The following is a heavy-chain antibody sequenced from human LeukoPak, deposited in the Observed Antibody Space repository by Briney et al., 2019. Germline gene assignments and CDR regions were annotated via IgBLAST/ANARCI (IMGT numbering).Heavy chain of an antibody. CDR3: AGITMVRGVGNWFDP. CDR1: GYTFTSYG. D-gene: IGHD3-10*01. J-gene: IGHJ5*02. V-gene: IGHV1-18*01. CDR2: ISAYNGNT. Sequence: ASVKVSCKASGYTFTSYGISWVRQAPGQGVEWMGWISAYNGNTNYAQKLQGRVTMTTDTSTSTAYMELRSLRSNDTAVYYCAGITMVRGVGNWFDPWGQGTLVTVSS.